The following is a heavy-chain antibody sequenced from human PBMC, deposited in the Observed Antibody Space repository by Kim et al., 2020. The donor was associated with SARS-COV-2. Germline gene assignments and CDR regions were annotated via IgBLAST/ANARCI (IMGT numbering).Heavy chain of an antibody. J-gene: IGHJ6*02. Sequence: GGSLRLSCRDSRSTLSIYAIQWVRQAPGKGLEWVSGISQDGSTQDYGENVKGRFTVSRDNYRNMMYLQMNSLRVEDTALYYCAKEHITMKALDLWGQGTTVSV. CDR2: ISQDGSTQ. CDR3: AKEHITMKALDL. V-gene: IGHV3-30*18. D-gene: IGHD3-22*01. CDR1: RSTLSIYA.